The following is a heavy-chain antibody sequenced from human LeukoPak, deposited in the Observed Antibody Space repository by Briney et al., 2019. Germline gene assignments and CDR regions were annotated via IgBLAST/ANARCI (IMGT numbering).Heavy chain of an antibody. Sequence: GGSLRLSCAASGFTFSSYGMHWVRQAPGKGLEWVAFIRYDGSNKYYADSVKGRFTISRDNSKNTLYLQMNSLRAEDTAVYYCAKDRVHMTTVTTGYYYYMDVWGKGTTVTISS. D-gene: IGHD4-17*01. V-gene: IGHV3-30*02. CDR2: IRYDGSNK. CDR3: AKDRVHMTTVTTGYYYYMDV. J-gene: IGHJ6*03. CDR1: GFTFSSYG.